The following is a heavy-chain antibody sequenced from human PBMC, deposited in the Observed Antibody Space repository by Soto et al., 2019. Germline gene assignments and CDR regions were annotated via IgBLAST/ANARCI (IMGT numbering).Heavy chain of an antibody. V-gene: IGHV4-59*08. Sequence: QVQLQESGPGLVKPSETLSLTCTVSGGSFSSHYWIWIRQPPGKGLEWIGYIYYSGSTNYKPSLKSRVTISVDTSKNQFSLKLSSVTAADTAVYYCARQAGGFVDYWGQGTLVTVSS. CDR3: ARQAGGFVDY. CDR2: IYYSGST. J-gene: IGHJ4*02. CDR1: GGSFSSHY. D-gene: IGHD3-16*01.